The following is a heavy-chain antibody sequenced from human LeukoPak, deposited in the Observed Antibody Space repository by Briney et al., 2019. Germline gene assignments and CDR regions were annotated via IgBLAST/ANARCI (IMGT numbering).Heavy chain of an antibody. CDR1: GYTFTGYY. CDR2: INPNSGGT. V-gene: IGHV1-2*02. J-gene: IGHJ4*02. Sequence: ASVKVSCKASGYTFTGYYMHWVRQAPGQGLEWMGWINPNSGGTNYAQKFQGRDTMTRDTSISTAYMELSRLRSDDTAVYYCARDRTSGWYYFDYWGQGTLVTVSS. D-gene: IGHD6-19*01. CDR3: ARDRTSGWYYFDY.